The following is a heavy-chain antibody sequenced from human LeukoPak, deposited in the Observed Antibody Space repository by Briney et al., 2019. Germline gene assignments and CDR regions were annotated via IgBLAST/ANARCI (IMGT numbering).Heavy chain of an antibody. Sequence: SVKVSCKASGYTFTSYDISWVRQAPGQGLEWMGGIIPVFNTIKYAQKFQGRVTITADGSTDTAYMELSSLRSEDTALYYCTAKKGGLEAKQPAYWGQGTLVTVSS. CDR2: IIPVFNTI. D-gene: IGHD1/OR15-1a*01. CDR1: GYTFTSYD. CDR3: TAKKGGLEAKQPAY. J-gene: IGHJ4*02. V-gene: IGHV1-69*13.